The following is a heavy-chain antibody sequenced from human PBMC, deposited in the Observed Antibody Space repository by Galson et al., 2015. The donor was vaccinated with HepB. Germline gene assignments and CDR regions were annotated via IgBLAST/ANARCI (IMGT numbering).Heavy chain of an antibody. J-gene: IGHJ3*02. CDR2: TRRKTNGGTT. V-gene: IGHV3-49*03. CDR3: TRGRYDFWSGYYPAFDI. CDR1: GFTFGDYA. D-gene: IGHD3-3*01. Sequence: SLRLSCAASGFTFGDYAMSWFRQAPGKGLEWVGITRRKTNGGTTEYAASVKGRFTISKDDSKSIAYLQMNNLKTEDTAVYYCTRGRYDFWSGYYPAFDIWGQGTMVTVSS.